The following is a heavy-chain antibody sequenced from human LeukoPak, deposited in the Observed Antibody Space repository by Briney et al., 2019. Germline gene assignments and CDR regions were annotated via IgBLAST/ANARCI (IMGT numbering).Heavy chain of an antibody. CDR1: GGSFSGYY. D-gene: IGHD5-18*01. V-gene: IGHV4-34*01. Sequence: KTSETLSLTCAVYGGSFSGYYWSWIRQPPEKGLEWIGEINHSGSTNYNPSLKSRVTISVDTSKNQFSLKLSSVTAADTAVYYCARAPVDTAVVTGAWFVDYWGQGTLVTVSS. J-gene: IGHJ4*02. CDR3: ARAPVDTAVVTGAWFVDY. CDR2: INHSGST.